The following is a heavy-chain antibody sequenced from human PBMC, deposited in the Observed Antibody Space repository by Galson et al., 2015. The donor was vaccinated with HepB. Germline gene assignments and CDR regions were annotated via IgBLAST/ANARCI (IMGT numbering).Heavy chain of an antibody. V-gene: IGHV3-30*03. CDR2: ISYDGSNK. J-gene: IGHJ6*02. CDR1: GFTFSSYG. D-gene: IGHD2-2*01. Sequence: SLRLSCAASGFTFSSYGMHWVRQAPGKGLEWVAVISYDGSNKYYADSVKGRFTISRDNSKNTLYLQMNSLRAEDTAVYYCALLGYCSSTSCYAGNYYYYGMDVWGQGTTVTVSS. CDR3: ALLGYCSSTSCYAGNYYYYGMDV.